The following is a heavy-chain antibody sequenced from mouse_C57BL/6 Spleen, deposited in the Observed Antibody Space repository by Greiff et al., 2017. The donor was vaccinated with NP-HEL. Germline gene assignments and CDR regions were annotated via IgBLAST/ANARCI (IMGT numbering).Heavy chain of an antibody. CDR3: ARREGYSSYFGY. J-gene: IGHJ2*01. CDR2: IYPGDGDT. CDR1: GYAFSSSW. Sequence: QVQLQQSGPELVKPGASVKISCKASGYAFSSSWMNWVKQRPGKGLEWIGRIYPGDGDTNYNGKFKGKATLTADKSSSTAYMQLSSLTSEDSAVYFCARREGYSSYFGYWGQGTTLTVSS. D-gene: IGHD2-5*01. V-gene: IGHV1-82*01.